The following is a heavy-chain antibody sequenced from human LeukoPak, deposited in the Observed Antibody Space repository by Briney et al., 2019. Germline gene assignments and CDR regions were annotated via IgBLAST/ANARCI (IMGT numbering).Heavy chain of an antibody. V-gene: IGHV3-48*04. CDR1: GFTFSSYS. J-gene: IGHJ4*02. CDR3: ARVALWFGEYPAGYFDY. Sequence: GGSLRLSCAASGFTFSSYSMNWVRQAPGKGLEWVSYISSSSSTIYYADSVKGRFTISRDNAKNSLYLQMNSLRAEDTAVYYCARVALWFGEYPAGYFDYWGQGTLSPSPQ. CDR2: ISSSSSTI. D-gene: IGHD3-10*01.